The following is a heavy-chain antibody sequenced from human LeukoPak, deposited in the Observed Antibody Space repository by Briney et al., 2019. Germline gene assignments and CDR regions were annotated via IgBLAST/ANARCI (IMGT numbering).Heavy chain of an antibody. D-gene: IGHD2-15*01. V-gene: IGHV1-8*01. CDR3: ARVRGSYYYYGMDV. CDR1: GYTFTSYD. CDR2: MNPNSGNT. J-gene: IGHJ6*02. Sequence: ASVNVSCKASGYTFTSYDINWVRQATGHGREGLGLMNPNSGNTGYAQKIQGSVTMHRNTSISTAYMELSSLRSEDTAVYYCARVRGSYYYYGMDVWGQGTTVTVSS.